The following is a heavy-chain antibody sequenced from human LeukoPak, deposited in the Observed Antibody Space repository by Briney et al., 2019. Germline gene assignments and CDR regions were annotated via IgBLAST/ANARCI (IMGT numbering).Heavy chain of an antibody. D-gene: IGHD3-16*01. CDR1: GYSISSGYY. Sequence: SETLSLTCAVSGYSISSGYYWGWIRQPPGKGLEWIGSIYHSGSTYYNPSFKSRVTISVDTSKNQFSLKLSSVTAADTAVYYCARPLGSTAAFDYWGQGTLVTVSS. CDR2: IYHSGST. CDR3: ARPLGSTAAFDY. J-gene: IGHJ4*02. V-gene: IGHV4-38-2*01.